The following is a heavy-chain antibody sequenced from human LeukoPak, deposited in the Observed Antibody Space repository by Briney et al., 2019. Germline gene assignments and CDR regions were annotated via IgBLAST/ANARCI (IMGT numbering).Heavy chain of an antibody. V-gene: IGHV4-59*01. D-gene: IGHD4-17*01. CDR3: ARVDNYGTAFDI. Sequence: SETLSLTCTVPGGSISSYYWSWIRQPPGKGLEWIGYIYYSGGTNYNPSLKSRVTISVDTSKNQFSLKLSSVTAADTAVYYCARVDNYGTAFDIWGQGTMVTVSS. CDR2: IYYSGGT. J-gene: IGHJ3*02. CDR1: GGSISSYY.